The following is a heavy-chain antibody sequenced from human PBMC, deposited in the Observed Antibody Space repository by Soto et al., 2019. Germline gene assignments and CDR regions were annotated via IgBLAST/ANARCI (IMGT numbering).Heavy chain of an antibody. V-gene: IGHV1-18*01. CDR3: ARGGGPRGWYFDL. CDR2: ISAYNGNT. Sequence: QVQLVQSGAEVKKPGASVKVSCKASGYTFTSYGISWVRQATGQGLEWMGWISAYNGNTNYAQKLQGRVTMTTDTSRRTAYMERRSLRSDETAVDYCARGGGPRGWYFDLWGRGTLVTVSS. J-gene: IGHJ2*01. CDR1: GYTFTSYG. D-gene: IGHD3-10*01.